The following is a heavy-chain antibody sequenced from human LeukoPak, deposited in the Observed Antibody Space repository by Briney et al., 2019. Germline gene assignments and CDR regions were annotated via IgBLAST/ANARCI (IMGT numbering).Heavy chain of an antibody. CDR1: GYSISSGYY. V-gene: IGHV4-38-2*01. D-gene: IGHD4-17*01. CDR3: ARHVLFGGDYDHWYFDL. J-gene: IGHJ2*01. CDR2: IYHSGST. Sequence: KPSETLSLTCAVSGYSISSGYYWGWIRQPPGKGLEWIGSIYHSGSTYYNPSLKSRVTISVDTSKNQFSLKLSSVTAADTAVYYCARHVLFGGDYDHWYFDLWGRGTLVTVSS.